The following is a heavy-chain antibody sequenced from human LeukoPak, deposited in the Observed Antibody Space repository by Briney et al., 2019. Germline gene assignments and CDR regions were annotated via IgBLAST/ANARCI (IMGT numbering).Heavy chain of an antibody. V-gene: IGHV3-30*02. J-gene: IGHJ3*02. Sequence: GGSLRLSCAASGFTFSSYGMHWVRQAPGKGLEWVEFIRYDGSNKYYADSVKGRFTISRDNSKNTLYLQMNSLRAEDTSVYYCATCIARTRGAFDIWGQGTMVTVSS. D-gene: IGHD6-13*01. CDR2: IRYDGSNK. CDR1: GFTFSSYG. CDR3: ATCIARTRGAFDI.